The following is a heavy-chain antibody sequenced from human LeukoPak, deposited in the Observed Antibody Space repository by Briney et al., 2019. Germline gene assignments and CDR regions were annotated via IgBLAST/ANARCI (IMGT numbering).Heavy chain of an antibody. D-gene: IGHD5-12*01. V-gene: IGHV3-21*01. CDR2: ITSGSSYA. CDR3: ARDPYSGHYGNDYYYYMDV. J-gene: IGHJ6*03. Sequence: GGSLRLSCAASGFTFSTYWMHWVRQAPGKRLEWVSSITSGSSYAFYADSVKGRFTISRDNAKSSLYLQMNNLRAEDTAVYYCARDPYSGHYGNDYYYYMDVWGKGTTVTISS. CDR1: GFTFSTYW.